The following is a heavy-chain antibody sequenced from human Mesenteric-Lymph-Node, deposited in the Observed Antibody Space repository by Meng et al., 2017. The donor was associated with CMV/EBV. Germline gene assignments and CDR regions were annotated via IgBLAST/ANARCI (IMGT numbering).Heavy chain of an antibody. D-gene: IGHD3-3*01. V-gene: IGHV3-64*02. Sequence: GESLKISCAASEFTFSQLTMYWVRQAPGKGLEYVSSIGSNEGSTNYADSVKGRFTISRDNSKNTLYLQMNSLRAEDTAVYYCARVEAPTIFGVVIVSGGMDVWGQGTTVTVSS. CDR2: IGSNEGST. J-gene: IGHJ6*02. CDR1: EFTFSQLT. CDR3: ARVEAPTIFGVVIVSGGMDV.